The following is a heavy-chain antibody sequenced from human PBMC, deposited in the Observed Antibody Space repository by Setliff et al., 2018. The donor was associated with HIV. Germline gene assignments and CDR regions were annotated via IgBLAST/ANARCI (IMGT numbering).Heavy chain of an antibody. J-gene: IGHJ4*02. CDR1: GFSVTTAA. CDR3: ARGFCSGGSCYYFPPLDC. D-gene: IGHD2-15*01. V-gene: IGHV3-20*04. Sequence: GGSLRLSCVVSGFSVTTAAMAWVRQAPGKGLGWVSGLNWNGGSIGYADSVKGRFAISRDNGRNSLYLQMNSLRVEDTALYYCARGFCSGGSCYYFPPLDCWGQGTLVTVSS. CDR2: LNWNGGSI.